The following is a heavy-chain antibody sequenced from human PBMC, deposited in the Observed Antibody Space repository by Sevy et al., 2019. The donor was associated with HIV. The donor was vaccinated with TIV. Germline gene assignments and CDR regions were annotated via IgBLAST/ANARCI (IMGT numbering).Heavy chain of an antibody. V-gene: IGHV3-73*01. J-gene: IGHJ5*02. CDR2: IRSKANSYAI. D-gene: IGHD3-10*01. CDR3: TSSRGDYLPLDP. Sequence: GGSLRLSCAASGFTFSGSAMHWVRQASGKGLEWVGRIRSKANSYAIANAASVKGRFTISREDSKNTAYLQMNSLKTEDTAVYYCTSSRGDYLPLDPWGQGTLVTVSS. CDR1: GFTFSGSA.